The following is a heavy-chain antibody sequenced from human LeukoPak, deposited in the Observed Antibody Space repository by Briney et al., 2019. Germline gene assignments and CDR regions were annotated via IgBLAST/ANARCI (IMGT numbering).Heavy chain of an antibody. V-gene: IGHV4-34*01. J-gene: IGHJ4*02. CDR2: INHSGST. CDR1: GGSFSGYY. CDR3: ARVFNDTLTGYYTGFDY. D-gene: IGHD3-9*01. Sequence: SETLSLTCAVYGGSFSGYYWSWIRQPPGKGLEWIGEINHSGSTNYNPSLKSRVTISVDTSKNQFSLKLSSVTAADTAVYYCARVFNDTLTGYYTGFDYWGQGTLVTVSS.